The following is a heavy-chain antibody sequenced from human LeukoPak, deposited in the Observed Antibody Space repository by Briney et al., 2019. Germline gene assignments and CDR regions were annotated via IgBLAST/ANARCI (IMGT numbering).Heavy chain of an antibody. CDR2: IKQDGSEE. J-gene: IGHJ4*02. CDR3: ARDGTYTDYDPDFDI. D-gene: IGHD5-12*01. CDR1: GFTFSRFW. Sequence: GGSLRLSCAASGFTFSRFWMSWVRQAPGKGLEWVANIKQDGSEEYYVDSVKGRSTISRDNAKNSLYLQMNSLRAEDTAVFYCARDGTYTDYDPDFDIWGQGTLVTVSS. V-gene: IGHV3-7*04.